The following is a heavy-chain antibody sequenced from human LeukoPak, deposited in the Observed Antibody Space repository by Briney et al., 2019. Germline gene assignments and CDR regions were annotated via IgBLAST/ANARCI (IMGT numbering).Heavy chain of an antibody. D-gene: IGHD5-24*01. CDR1: GGTFSSYA. V-gene: IGHV1-69*13. CDR2: IIPIFGTA. CDR3: AKDHVEMATPYYFDY. Sequence: SVKVSCKASGGTFSSYAISWVRQAPGQGLEWMGGIIPIFGTANYAQKFQGRVTITADESTSTAYMELSSLRAEDTAVYYCAKDHVEMATPYYFDYWGQGTLVTVSP. J-gene: IGHJ4*02.